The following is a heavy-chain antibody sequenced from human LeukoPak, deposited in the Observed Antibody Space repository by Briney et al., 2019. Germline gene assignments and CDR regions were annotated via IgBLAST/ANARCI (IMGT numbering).Heavy chain of an antibody. Sequence: ASVKVSCKASGGTFSSYAISWVRQAPGKGLEWVGKVIPTLGIANYAQSFRGRVTITAGKSTGTAYMELSSLRSEDTAVYYCAREYGGGYSYGYYYWGQGTLVSVSS. CDR2: VIPTLGIA. D-gene: IGHD5-18*01. CDR1: GGTFSSYA. CDR3: AREYGGGYSYGYYY. J-gene: IGHJ4*02. V-gene: IGHV1-69*04.